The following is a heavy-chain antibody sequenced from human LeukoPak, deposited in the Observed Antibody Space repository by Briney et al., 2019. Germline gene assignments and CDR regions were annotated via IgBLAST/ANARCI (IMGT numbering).Heavy chain of an antibody. J-gene: IGHJ4*02. Sequence: GGSLRLSCAASGFTFSNYAMSWVRQAPGKGLEWVSAIVGSGSSTYYADYVKGRFTISRDNSKNTLYLQLNRLRAEDTAVYYCAKWGDYDILTGYYDSDYWGQGTLVTVS. CDR1: GFTFSNYA. CDR3: AKWGDYDILTGYYDSDY. D-gene: IGHD3-9*01. V-gene: IGHV3-23*01. CDR2: IVGSGSST.